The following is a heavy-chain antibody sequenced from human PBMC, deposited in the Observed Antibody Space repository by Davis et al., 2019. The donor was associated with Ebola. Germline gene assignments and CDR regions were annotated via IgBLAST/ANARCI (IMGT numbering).Heavy chain of an antibody. J-gene: IGHJ4*02. CDR1: GFSLSDST. V-gene: IGHV3-73*01. Sequence: GGSLRLSCAASGFSLSDSTIHWVRQASGKGLEWVGRIRSKPKGYATAYAASVKGRFTISRDDSKNTAYLQMNSLKTEDTAVYYCTSPASSGDDYWGQGTLVTVSS. CDR2: IRSKPKGYAT. CDR3: TSPASSGDDY. D-gene: IGHD2-15*01.